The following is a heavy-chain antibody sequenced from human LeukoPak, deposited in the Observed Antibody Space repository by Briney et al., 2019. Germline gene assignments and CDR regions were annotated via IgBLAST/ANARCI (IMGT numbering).Heavy chain of an antibody. D-gene: IGHD1-14*01. Sequence: PGGSLRLSCAASGFTFSTYSMNWVRQAPGKGLEWVSSINSIIDYKYYADSVKGRFTISRDNSKNTLYLQMNSLRAEGTAVYYCAKDARTVYWGQGTLVTVSS. CDR2: INSIIDYK. V-gene: IGHV3-21*04. CDR1: GFTFSTYS. J-gene: IGHJ4*02. CDR3: AKDARTVY.